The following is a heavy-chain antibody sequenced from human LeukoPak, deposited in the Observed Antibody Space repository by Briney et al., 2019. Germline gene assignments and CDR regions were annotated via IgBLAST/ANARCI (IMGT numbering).Heavy chain of an antibody. CDR3: AKQLGYCSDGSCYFPY. D-gene: IGHD2-15*01. CDR2: ISNNGGHT. Sequence: GGSLRLSCAASGFTFSSSAMSWVRQAPGKGLEWVSAISNNGGHTYYADSVQGRFTISRDNSKSTLCLQMNSLRAEDTAVYYCAKQLGYCSDGSCYFPYWGQGTLVTVSS. CDR1: GFTFSSSA. V-gene: IGHV3-23*01. J-gene: IGHJ4*02.